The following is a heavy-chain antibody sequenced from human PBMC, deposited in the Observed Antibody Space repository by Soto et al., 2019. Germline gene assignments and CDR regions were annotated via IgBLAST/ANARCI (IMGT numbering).Heavy chain of an antibody. CDR3: AKDRQYSSSWLDY. D-gene: IGHD6-13*01. V-gene: IGHV3-30*18. Sequence: PGGSLRLSCAASGFTFSSYGMHWVRQAPGKGLEWVAVISYDGSNKYYADSVKGRFTISRDNSKSTLYLQMNSLRAEDTAVYYCAKDRQYSSSWLDYWGQGTLVTVSS. CDR2: ISYDGSNK. CDR1: GFTFSSYG. J-gene: IGHJ4*02.